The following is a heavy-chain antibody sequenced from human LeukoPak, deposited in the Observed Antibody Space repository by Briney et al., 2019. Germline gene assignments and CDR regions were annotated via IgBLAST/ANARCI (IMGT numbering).Heavy chain of an antibody. V-gene: IGHV4-34*01. J-gene: IGHJ4*02. CDR2: INHSGST. CDR1: GGSFSGYY. Sequence: PETLSLTCAVYGGSFSGYYWSWIRQPPGKGLEWIGEINHSGSTNYNPSLKSRVTISVDTSKNQFSLKLSSVTAADTAVYYCARREVPAAYDYWGQGTLVTVSS. D-gene: IGHD2-2*01. CDR3: ARREVPAAYDY.